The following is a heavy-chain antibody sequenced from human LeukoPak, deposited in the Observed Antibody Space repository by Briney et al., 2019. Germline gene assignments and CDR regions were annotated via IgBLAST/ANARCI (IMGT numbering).Heavy chain of an antibody. CDR2: IIPIFGTA. V-gene: IGHV1-69*13. J-gene: IGHJ3*02. Sequence: SVKVSCKASGGTFSSYAISWVRQAPGQGLEWMGGIIPIFGTANYAQKFQGRVTITADESTSTAYMELSSLRSEDTAVYYCARQGARASDAFDIWGQGTMVTVSS. CDR1: GGTFSSYA. CDR3: ARQGARASDAFDI.